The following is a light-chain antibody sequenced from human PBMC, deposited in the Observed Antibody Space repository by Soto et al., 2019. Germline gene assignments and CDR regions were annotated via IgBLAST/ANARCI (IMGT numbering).Light chain of an antibody. CDR3: AAWDDSLSGQGV. CDR2: RNN. CDR1: SSNIGSNY. V-gene: IGLV1-47*01. Sequence: QSVLTQPPSASRTPGQRVTISCSGSSSNIGSNYVYWYQQLPGTAPKLLIYRNNQRPSGVPDRFSGSKSGTSASLAISGLRSEDEADYYCAAWDDSLSGQGVFGGGTKLTGL. J-gene: IGLJ2*01.